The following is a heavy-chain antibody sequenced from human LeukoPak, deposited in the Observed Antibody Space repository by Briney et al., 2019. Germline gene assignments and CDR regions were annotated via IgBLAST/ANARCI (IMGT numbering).Heavy chain of an antibody. Sequence: KPSETLSLTCAVYGGSFSGYYWSWIRQPPGKGLEWIGEINHSGSTNYNPSLKSRVTISVDTSKNQFSLKLSSVTAADTAVYYCARGSDYGGNRNRTCDYWGQGTLVTVSS. D-gene: IGHD4-23*01. V-gene: IGHV4-34*01. CDR2: INHSGST. CDR1: GGSFSGYY. J-gene: IGHJ4*02. CDR3: ARGSDYGGNRNRTCDY.